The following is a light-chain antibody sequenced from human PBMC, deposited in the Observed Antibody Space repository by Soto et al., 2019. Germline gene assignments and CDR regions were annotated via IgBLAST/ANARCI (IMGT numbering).Light chain of an antibody. CDR3: CSYAGTYTFYV. CDR1: SSDIGGYKY. Sequence: QSVLTQPRSVSGSPGQSVTISCTGTSSDIGGYKYVSWYQQHPAKAPKLMIYDVNKRPSGVPDRFSASKSDNTASLTISGLQSEDEADYYCCSYAGTYTFYVFGTGTKVTVL. J-gene: IGLJ1*01. CDR2: DVN. V-gene: IGLV2-11*01.